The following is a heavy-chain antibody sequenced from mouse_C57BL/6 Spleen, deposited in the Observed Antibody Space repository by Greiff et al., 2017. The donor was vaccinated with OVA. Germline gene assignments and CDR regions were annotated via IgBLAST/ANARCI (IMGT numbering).Heavy chain of an antibody. CDR3: AREDGDY. J-gene: IGHJ2*01. V-gene: IGHV3-6*01. CDR2: ISYDGSN. Sequence: EVKLQESGPGLVKPSQSLSLTCSVTGYSITSGYYWNWIRQFPGNKLEWMGYISYDGSNNYNPSLKNRISITRDTSKNQFFLKLNSVTTEDTATYYCAREDGDYWGQGTTLTVSS. CDR1: GYSITSGYY.